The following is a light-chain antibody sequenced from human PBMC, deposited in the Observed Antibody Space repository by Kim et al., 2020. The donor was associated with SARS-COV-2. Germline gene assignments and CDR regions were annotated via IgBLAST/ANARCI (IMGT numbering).Light chain of an antibody. Sequence: SLSPGERATLSCSASESVSTYLAWFQQKPGQAPRLLIYDASNRATGIPARFSGSGSGTDFTLTISSLEPEDFAVYYCQQRNNWLTFGGGTKVDIK. CDR3: QQRNNWLT. CDR1: ESVSTY. J-gene: IGKJ4*01. CDR2: DAS. V-gene: IGKV3-11*01.